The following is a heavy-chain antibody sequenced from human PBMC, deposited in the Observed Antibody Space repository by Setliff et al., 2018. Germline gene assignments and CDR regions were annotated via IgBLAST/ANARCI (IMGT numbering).Heavy chain of an antibody. V-gene: IGHV4-34*01. Sequence: SETLSLTCSVYGGSVSNYYWSWVRQTTEKGLEWIVEINHGGTTNYSPSLKNRVTISVDTPKNQFALNLTSVTAADTAVYYCARDRSAYSYGLDVGGQGTTVTVSS. CDR3: ARDRSAYSYGLDV. CDR2: INHGGTT. J-gene: IGHJ6*02. CDR1: GGSVSNYY.